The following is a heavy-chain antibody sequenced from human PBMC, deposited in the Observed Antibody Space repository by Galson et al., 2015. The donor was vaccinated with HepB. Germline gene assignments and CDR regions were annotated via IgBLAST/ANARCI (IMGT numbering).Heavy chain of an antibody. CDR3: AKGYDSRPPPLPFDC. J-gene: IGHJ4*02. D-gene: IGHD3-22*01. CDR1: GFTFNNYA. Sequence: SLRLSCAASGFTFNNYAMSWVRQAPGKGLEWVSAISSSGGSTYYADSVKGRFTISRDNSKNTLYLQMNSLRAEDTAVYYCAKGYDSRPPPLPFDCWGQGTLVTVSS. CDR2: ISSSGGST. V-gene: IGHV3-23*01.